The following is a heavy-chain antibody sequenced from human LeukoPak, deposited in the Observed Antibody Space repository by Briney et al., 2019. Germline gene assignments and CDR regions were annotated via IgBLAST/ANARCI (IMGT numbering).Heavy chain of an antibody. V-gene: IGHV3-21*01. CDR1: GFTFSSYS. D-gene: IGHD6-19*01. Sequence: PGGSMRLSCAASGFTFSSYSMNWVRQAPGKGLEWVSSISSSSSYIYYAESVKGRFTISRDNAKNSLYLQMNSLRAEDTAVYYCARMGLVDYYYYYMDVWGKGTTVTVSS. CDR2: ISSSSSYI. J-gene: IGHJ6*03. CDR3: ARMGLVDYYYYYMDV.